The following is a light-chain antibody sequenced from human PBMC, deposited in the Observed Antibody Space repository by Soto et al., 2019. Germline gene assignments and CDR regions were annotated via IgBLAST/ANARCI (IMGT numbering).Light chain of an antibody. J-gene: IGLJ1*01. CDR1: TSDVGGYNY. CDR3: LSKTSTISYV. Sequence: SVLTQPASVSGSPGQSIAISCTGTTSDVGGYNYVSWYQQHPGKVPKLLIHEVSNRPSGVSNRFSGSKSGNTASLTISGLQAEDEADYYCLSKTSTISYVFGTGTKATVL. CDR2: EVS. V-gene: IGLV2-14*01.